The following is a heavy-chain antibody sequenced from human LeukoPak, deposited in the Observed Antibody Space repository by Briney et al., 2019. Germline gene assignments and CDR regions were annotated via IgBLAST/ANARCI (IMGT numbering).Heavy chain of an antibody. V-gene: IGHV4-59*01. CDR2: IYYSGST. J-gene: IGHJ4*02. CDR1: GGSISTYY. D-gene: IGHD5-18*01. CDR3: ARSLEVGSYSFGH. Sequence: SETLSLTCTVSGGSISTYYWSWIRQPPGKGLEWIGYIYYSGSTNYNTSLKSRVTMSVDTSKNQFSLKLSSVTAADTAVYYCARSLEVGSYSFGHWGQGTLVTVSS.